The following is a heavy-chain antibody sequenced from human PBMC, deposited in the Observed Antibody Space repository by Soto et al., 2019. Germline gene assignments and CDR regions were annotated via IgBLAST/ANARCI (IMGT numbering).Heavy chain of an antibody. Sequence: VGSLRLSCAASVFTFSSYSMNCVRQSPGKWLEWVSSISSSSSYIYYADSVKGRFTISRDNAKNSLCLQMNSLRAEDTAVYYCARDGLIAVAGSFGGSFKYWGQGTLVIVS. CDR3: ARDGLIAVAGSFGGSFKY. CDR1: VFTFSSYS. D-gene: IGHD6-19*01. CDR2: ISSSSSYI. J-gene: IGHJ4*02. V-gene: IGHV3-21*01.